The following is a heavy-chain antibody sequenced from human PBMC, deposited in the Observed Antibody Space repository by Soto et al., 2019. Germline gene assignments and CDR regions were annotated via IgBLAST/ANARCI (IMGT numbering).Heavy chain of an antibody. Sequence: ASVKVSCKASGYTFTSYGISWVRQAPGQGLEWMGWISAYNGNTNYAQKLQGRVTMTTDTSTSTAYMELRSLRSDDTAVYYCARETVAGEGDYYYGMDVWGQGTTVTVSS. V-gene: IGHV1-18*04. J-gene: IGHJ6*02. CDR2: ISAYNGNT. D-gene: IGHD6-19*01. CDR3: ARETVAGEGDYYYGMDV. CDR1: GYTFTSYG.